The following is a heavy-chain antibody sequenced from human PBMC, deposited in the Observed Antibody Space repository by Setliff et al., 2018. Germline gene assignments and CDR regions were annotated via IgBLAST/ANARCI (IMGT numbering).Heavy chain of an antibody. CDR2: ILFSVDT. Sequence: SETLSLTCAVSGYSISSGFSWVWIRQSPGKGLEWIGRILFSVDTYYNPSLNSRVTISADTSKNQFSLNLSSVTAADTAVYYCARDNRARHYMDVWGKGTTVTVSS. CDR1: GYSISSGFS. CDR3: ARDNRARHYMDV. V-gene: IGHV4-38-2*02. J-gene: IGHJ6*03. D-gene: IGHD3-10*01.